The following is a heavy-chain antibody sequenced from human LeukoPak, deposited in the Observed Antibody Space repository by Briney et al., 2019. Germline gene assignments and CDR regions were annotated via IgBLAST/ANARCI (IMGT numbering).Heavy chain of an antibody. CDR2: IYNSAYT. Sequence: SGTLSLTCTVSGDSIGSYYWSWIRQPPGKGLEYIGYIYNSAYTKYNPSLKSRVTISVDTSKNQFSLKLSSVTAADTAVYYCARLRGMADDYWGQGTLVTVFS. D-gene: IGHD5-24*01. CDR3: ARLRGMADDY. J-gene: IGHJ4*02. V-gene: IGHV4-59*08. CDR1: GDSIGSYY.